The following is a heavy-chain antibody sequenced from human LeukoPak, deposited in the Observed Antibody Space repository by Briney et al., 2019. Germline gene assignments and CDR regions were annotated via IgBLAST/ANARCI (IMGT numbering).Heavy chain of an antibody. D-gene: IGHD4-23*01. J-gene: IGHJ4*02. CDR3: ARRWRHYRLFDY. CDR1: GGSFSGYY. CDR2: IYHSGST. Sequence: PSETLSLTCAVYGGSFSGYYWSWIRQPPGKGLEWIGEIYHSGSTNYNPSLKSRVTISVDKSKNQFSLKLSSVTAADTAVYYCARRWRHYRLFDYWGQGTLVTVSS. V-gene: IGHV4-34*01.